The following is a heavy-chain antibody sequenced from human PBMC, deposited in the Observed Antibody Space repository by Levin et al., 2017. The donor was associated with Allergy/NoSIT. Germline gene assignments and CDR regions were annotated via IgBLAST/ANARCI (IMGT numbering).Heavy chain of an antibody. D-gene: IGHD5-12*01. J-gene: IGHJ6*03. Sequence: SETLSLTCSVSGDSISRGFYYWSWIRQPAGEGLEWIGRIYVTGSTTYSPSLKSRVTISLDRSKDQVSLKINSVTAADTAVYYCAGDVEGFSGYKTYCYMDVWGKGTTVTVSS. V-gene: IGHV4-61*02. CDR3: AGDVEGFSGYKTYCYMDV. CDR2: IYVTGST. CDR1: GDSISRGFYY.